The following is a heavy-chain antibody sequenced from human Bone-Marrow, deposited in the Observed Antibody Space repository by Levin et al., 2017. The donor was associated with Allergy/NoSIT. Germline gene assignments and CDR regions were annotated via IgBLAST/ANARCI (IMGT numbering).Heavy chain of an antibody. CDR1: GFTFSSYA. J-gene: IGHJ6*02. Sequence: GGSLRLSCAASGFTFSSYAMSWVRQAPGKGLEWVSAISGSGGSTYYADSVKGRFTISRDNSKNTLYLQMNSLRAEDTAVYYCAKEGGRGYCSSTSCYRDYYGMDVWGQGTTVTVSS. V-gene: IGHV3-23*01. CDR2: ISGSGGST. D-gene: IGHD2-2*01. CDR3: AKEGGRGYCSSTSCYRDYYGMDV.